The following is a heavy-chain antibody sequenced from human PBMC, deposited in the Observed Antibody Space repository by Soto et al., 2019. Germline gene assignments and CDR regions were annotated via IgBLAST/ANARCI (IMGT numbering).Heavy chain of an antibody. Sequence: GGSLRLSCAASGFTFSDYYMSWIRQAPGKGLEGVSYISSSSSYTNYADSVKGRFTISRDNAKNSLYLQMNSLRAEDTAVYYCARDHHRYSGYDYVDYWGQGTLVTVSS. V-gene: IGHV3-11*05. D-gene: IGHD5-12*01. CDR3: ARDHHRYSGYDYVDY. J-gene: IGHJ4*02. CDR2: ISSSSSYT. CDR1: GFTFSDYY.